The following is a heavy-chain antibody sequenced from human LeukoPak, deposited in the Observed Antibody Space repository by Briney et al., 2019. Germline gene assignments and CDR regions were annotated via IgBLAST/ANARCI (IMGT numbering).Heavy chain of an antibody. J-gene: IGHJ3*02. V-gene: IGHV4-59*01. CDR3: ARDYGAAAGIDAFDI. CDR1: GGSFSSYY. D-gene: IGHD6-13*01. CDR2: IYYSGST. Sequence: SETLSLTCAVYGGSFSSYYWSWIRQPPGKGLEWVGYIYYSGSTNYNPSLKSRVTISVDTSKNQFSLKLSSVTAADTAVYYCARDYGAAAGIDAFDIWGQGTMVTVSS.